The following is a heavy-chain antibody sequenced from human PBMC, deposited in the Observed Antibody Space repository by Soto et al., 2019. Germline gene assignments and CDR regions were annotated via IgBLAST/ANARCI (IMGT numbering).Heavy chain of an antibody. CDR2: IYYSGST. CDR3: ARQEGRRSPNWFDP. CDR1: GGSISSSSYY. V-gene: IGHV4-39*01. Sequence: QLQLQESGPGLVKPSETLSLTCTVSGGSISSSSYYWGWIRQPPGKGLEWIGSIYYSGSTYYNPSLKSRVTISVDTSKNQFSLKLSSVTAADTAVYYCARQEGRRSPNWFDPWGQGTLVTVSS. J-gene: IGHJ5*02.